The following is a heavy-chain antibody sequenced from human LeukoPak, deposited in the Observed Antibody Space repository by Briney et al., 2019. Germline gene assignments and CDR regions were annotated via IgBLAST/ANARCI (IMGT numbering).Heavy chain of an antibody. CDR2: ISSSSSYI. CDR3: ARDSYDFWSGQNWFDL. J-gene: IGHJ5*02. CDR1: GFTFSSYS. V-gene: IGHV3-21*01. D-gene: IGHD3-3*01. Sequence: GGSLRLSCAASGFTFSSYSMNWVRQAPGKGLEWVSSISSSSSYIYYADSVKGRFTISRDNAKNSLYLQMNSLRAEDTAVYYCARDSYDFWSGQNWFDLWGQGTLVTVSS.